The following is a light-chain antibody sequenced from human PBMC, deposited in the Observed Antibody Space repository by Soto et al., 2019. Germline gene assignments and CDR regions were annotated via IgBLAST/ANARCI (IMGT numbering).Light chain of an antibody. J-gene: IGLJ2*01. V-gene: IGLV3-1*01. CDR3: QAWDSSSAKVV. CDR1: KLGDKY. Sequence: SYELTQPPSVSVSPGQTASITCSGDKLGDKYACWYQQKPGQSPVLVIYQDSKRPSGIPERFSGSNSGNTATLTISGTQATDEADYYCQAWDSSSAKVVFGGGTKLTVL. CDR2: QDS.